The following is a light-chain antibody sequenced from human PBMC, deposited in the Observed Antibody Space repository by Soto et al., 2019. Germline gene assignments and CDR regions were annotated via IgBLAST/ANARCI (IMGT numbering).Light chain of an antibody. V-gene: IGKV3-20*01. J-gene: IGKJ1*01. CDR3: QHYITSLIT. Sequence: EIVLTQSPGTLSLSPGERATLSCRASQSVSSIYLAWYQQKPGQAPRLLIYGASRRATGVPDRFIGSGSGTDFTLTISRLEPEDFAVYYCQHYITSLITFGQGTKVDIK. CDR1: QSVSSIY. CDR2: GAS.